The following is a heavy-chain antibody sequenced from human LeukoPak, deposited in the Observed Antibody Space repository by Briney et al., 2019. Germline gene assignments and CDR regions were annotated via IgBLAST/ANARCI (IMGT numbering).Heavy chain of an antibody. CDR3: ARGSTNYGNWFDP. D-gene: IGHD1-1*01. CDR2: INPEGTST. Sequence: QPGGSLRLSCAASGFTFTSTWMNWVRQAPGKGPMWVARINPEGTSTSYADSVTGRFTISRDNAKNTLYLQMNSLRAEDTAVYYCARGSTNYGNWFDPWGQGTLVTVSS. J-gene: IGHJ5*02. V-gene: IGHV3-74*01. CDR1: GFTFTSTW.